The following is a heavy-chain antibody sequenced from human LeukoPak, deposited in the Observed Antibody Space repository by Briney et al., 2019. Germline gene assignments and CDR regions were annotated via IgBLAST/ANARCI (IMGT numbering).Heavy chain of an antibody. CDR3: AKGRYYDSSGYYYSYFDY. D-gene: IGHD3-22*01. Sequence: PGGSLRLSCAASGFTFSSYWMHWVRQAPGKGLEWVSGISWNSGSIGYADSVKGRFTISRDNAKNSLYLQMNSLRAEDTALYYCAKGRYYDSSGYYYSYFDYWGQGTLVTVSS. J-gene: IGHJ4*02. CDR1: GFTFSSYW. V-gene: IGHV3-9*01. CDR2: ISWNSGSI.